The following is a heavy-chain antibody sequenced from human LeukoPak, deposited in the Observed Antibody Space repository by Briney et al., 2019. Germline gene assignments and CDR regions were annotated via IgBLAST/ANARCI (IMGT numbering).Heavy chain of an antibody. Sequence: GGSLRLSCAASGFTFSNAWMTWVRQAPGKGLEWVGRIYRNADGGTTDYAPPVKGTFTISRADSKNTLYMQMNSLKTEDTAVYYCTTDSYCSSTTCYASSNYYYGLDAWGQGTSVTVSS. CDR3: TTDSYCSSTTCYASSNYYYGLDA. V-gene: IGHV3-15*05. J-gene: IGHJ6*02. CDR1: GFTFSNAW. D-gene: IGHD2-2*01. CDR2: IYRNADGGTT.